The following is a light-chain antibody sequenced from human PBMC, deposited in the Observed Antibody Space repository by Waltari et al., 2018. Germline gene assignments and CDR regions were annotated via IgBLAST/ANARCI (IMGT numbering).Light chain of an antibody. CDR2: DDR. Sequence: SYVLTQPPSVSVAPGQTARITCGGNNIGSKSVHWYQQKPGQAPVLVFSDDRDRPSGIPERFSGSNSGNTATLTISRVEAGDEADYYCQGWDSSTDHVVFGGGTKLTVL. J-gene: IGLJ2*01. CDR1: NIGSKS. CDR3: QGWDSSTDHVV. V-gene: IGLV3-21*02.